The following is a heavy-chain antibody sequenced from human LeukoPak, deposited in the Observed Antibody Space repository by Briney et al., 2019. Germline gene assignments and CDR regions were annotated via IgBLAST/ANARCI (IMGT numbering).Heavy chain of an antibody. CDR3: ARPITVTTSDAFDM. CDR2: IWYDGSKE. J-gene: IGHJ3*02. CDR1: GFTFSNYA. Sequence: GRSLRLSCAASGFTFSNYAMHWVRQAPGKGLEGVALIWYDGSKEYYVDSVQGRFTIFRDNSKNTLFLQMNNLRAEDTAVYYCARPITVTTSDAFDMWGQGTIVTVSS. V-gene: IGHV3-33*01. D-gene: IGHD4-17*01.